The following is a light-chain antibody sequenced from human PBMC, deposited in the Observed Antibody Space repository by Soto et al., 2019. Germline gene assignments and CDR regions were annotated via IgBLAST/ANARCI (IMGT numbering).Light chain of an antibody. Sequence: QSVLTQPASVSGSPGQSITISCTGTSSDVGSYNLVSWYQQHPGKAPKLMIYQVSNRPSGVSNRFSGSKSGNTASLTISGLQAEDEADYFCSSYSSSRTFYVFGDGTKVTVL. J-gene: IGLJ1*01. CDR1: SSDVGSYNL. CDR2: QVS. CDR3: SSYSSSRTFYV. V-gene: IGLV2-14*02.